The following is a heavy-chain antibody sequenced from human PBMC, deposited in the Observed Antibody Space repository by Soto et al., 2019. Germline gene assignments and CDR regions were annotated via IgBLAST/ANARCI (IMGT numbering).Heavy chain of an antibody. CDR3: ARDRELRSHERPYYYYYGMDV. D-gene: IGHD1-7*01. CDR1: GYTFTGYY. V-gene: IGHV1-2*02. CDR2: INPNSGGT. J-gene: IGHJ6*02. Sequence: GASVKVSCKASGYTFTGYYMHWVRQAPGQGLEWMGWINPNSGGTNYAQKFQGRVTMTRDTSISTADMELSRLRSDDTAVYYCARDRELRSHERPYYYYYGMDVWGQGTTVTVSS.